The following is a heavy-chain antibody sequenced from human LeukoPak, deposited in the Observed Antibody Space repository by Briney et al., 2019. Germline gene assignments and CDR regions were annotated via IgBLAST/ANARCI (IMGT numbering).Heavy chain of an antibody. V-gene: IGHV1-18*01. CDR3: ARASPEYSGRSDAFDI. J-gene: IGHJ3*02. CDR2: ISAYNGNT. CDR1: GYTFTSYG. Sequence: ASVKVSCKASGYTFTSYGISWVRQAPGQGLEWMGWISAYNGNTNYAQKLQGRVTMTTDTSTSTAYMELRSLRSDDTAVYYCARASPEYSGRSDAFDIWGQGTMVTVSS. D-gene: IGHD1-26*01.